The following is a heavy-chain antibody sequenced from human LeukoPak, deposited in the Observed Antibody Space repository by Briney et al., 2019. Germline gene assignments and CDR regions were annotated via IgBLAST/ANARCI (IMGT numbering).Heavy chain of an antibody. CDR2: IYHTGSA. V-gene: IGHV4-38-2*01. CDR3: ARYCTSTTCILRGFDY. Sequence: SETLSLTCSVSGYSFTSGHYWGWIRQPPGKGLEWIANIYHTGSAHYNPSLKSRVTISVDTSKNQFSLKLSSVTAADTAVYYCARYCTSTTCILRGFDYWGQGTLVTVS. J-gene: IGHJ4*02. CDR1: GYSFTSGHY. D-gene: IGHD2-2*01.